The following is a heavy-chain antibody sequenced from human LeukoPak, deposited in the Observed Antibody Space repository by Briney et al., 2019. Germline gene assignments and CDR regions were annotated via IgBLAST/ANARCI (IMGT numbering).Heavy chain of an antibody. V-gene: IGHV3-74*01. J-gene: IGHJ4*02. CDR2: IKTAVIST. D-gene: IGHD6-19*01. Sequence: GGSLRLSRAASGFTFSNDLMHRGPQAPGKGRVCCTRIKTAVISTSYADSAKGRFTISRHKAKNTLYFQINTMSDEDTAVYFCARGGTSGCLDYWGQGTLVTVSS. CDR1: GFTFSNDL. CDR3: ARGGTSGCLDY.